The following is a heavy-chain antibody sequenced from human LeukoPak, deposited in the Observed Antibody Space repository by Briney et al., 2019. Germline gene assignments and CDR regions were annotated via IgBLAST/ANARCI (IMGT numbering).Heavy chain of an antibody. J-gene: IGHJ4*02. Sequence: SETLSLTCTVSGGSISSYYWSWIRQPPGKGLEWIGYIYYSGSTNYNPSLKSRVTISVDTSKNQFSLKLSSVTAADTAVYYCARAPRGSYYAYYFDYWGQGTVVTVSS. CDR1: GGSISSYY. V-gene: IGHV4-59*01. CDR3: ARAPRGSYYAYYFDY. D-gene: IGHD1-26*01. CDR2: IYYSGST.